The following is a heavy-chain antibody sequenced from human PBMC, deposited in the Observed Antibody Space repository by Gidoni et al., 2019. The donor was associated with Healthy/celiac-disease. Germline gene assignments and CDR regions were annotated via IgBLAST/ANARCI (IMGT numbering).Heavy chain of an antibody. CDR3: ARDSMTDYWYFDL. CDR1: GFTFSSYA. V-gene: IGHV3-30*04. CDR2: ISYDGSNK. D-gene: IGHD3-22*01. Sequence: QVQLVESGGGVVQPGRSLSLSCAASGFTFSSYAMHWVRQAPGKGLEWVAVISYDGSNKYYADSVKGRFTIARDNSKNTLYLQMNSLRAEDTAVYYCARDSMTDYWYFDLWGRGTLVTVSS. J-gene: IGHJ2*01.